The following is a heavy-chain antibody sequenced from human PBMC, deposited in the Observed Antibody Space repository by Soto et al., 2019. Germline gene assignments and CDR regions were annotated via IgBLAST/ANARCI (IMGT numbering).Heavy chain of an antibody. CDR2: ISISGDST. J-gene: IGHJ4*02. CDR3: ARLGRGTYDSSGYLIDY. V-gene: IGHV3-23*01. D-gene: IGHD3-22*01. Sequence: GGSLRLSCVASGFTFSTNGMSWVRQAPGKGLEWVSGISISGDSTYYADSVKGRFTISRDNSKNTLYLQMSSLKAEDTAVYYCARLGRGTYDSSGYLIDYWGQGTLVTVSS. CDR1: GFTFSTNG.